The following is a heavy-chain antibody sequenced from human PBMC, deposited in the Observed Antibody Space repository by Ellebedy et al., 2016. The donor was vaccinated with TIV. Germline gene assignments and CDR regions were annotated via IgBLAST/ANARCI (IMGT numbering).Heavy chain of an antibody. CDR1: GGTFSSYA. D-gene: IGHD6-13*01. CDR3: AGEQQLVLNYYYYGMDV. CDR2: IISILGIA. Sequence: AASVKVSCKASGGTFSSYAISWVRQAPGQGLEWMGRIISILGIANYAQKFQGRVTITADKSTSTAYLELSGLRSEDTAVYYCAGEQQLVLNYYYYGMDVWGQGTTVTVSS. J-gene: IGHJ6*02. V-gene: IGHV1-69*04.